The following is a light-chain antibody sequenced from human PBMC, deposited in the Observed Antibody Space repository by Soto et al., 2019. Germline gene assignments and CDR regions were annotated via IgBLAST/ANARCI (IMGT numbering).Light chain of an antibody. CDR2: GAS. J-gene: IGKJ1*01. V-gene: IGKV3D-15*01. CDR1: QSVSSS. Sequence: EIVMTQSPGTLSVSPGERATLSCRASQSVSSSLAWYQQKPGQAPRLLIYGASSRAIGIQDRFSGSVSGSVFTLTIRSLQSEDLAVYYCQQYNNWSRTFGQGTKVDIK. CDR3: QQYNNWSRT.